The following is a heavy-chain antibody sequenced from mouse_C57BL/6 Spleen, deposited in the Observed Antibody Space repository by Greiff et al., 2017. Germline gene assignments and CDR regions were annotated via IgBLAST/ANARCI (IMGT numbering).Heavy chain of an antibody. CDR3: ARGGWLLGYFDV. D-gene: IGHD2-3*01. V-gene: IGHV1-80*01. J-gene: IGHJ1*03. Sequence: VMLVESGAELVKPGASVKISCKASGYAFSSYWMNWVKQRPGKGLEWIGQIYPGDGDTNYNGKFKGKDTLTADKSSSTAYMQLSSLTSEDSAVYFCARGGWLLGYFDVWGTGTTVTVSS. CDR1: GYAFSSYW. CDR2: IYPGDGDT.